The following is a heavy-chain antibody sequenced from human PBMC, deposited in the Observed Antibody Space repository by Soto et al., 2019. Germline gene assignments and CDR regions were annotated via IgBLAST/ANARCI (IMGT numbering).Heavy chain of an antibody. Sequence: QVQLVESGGGLVKPGGSLRLSCEASGFSFSDYYMNWIRQAPGKGLEWVSYISSSGSSIYYADSVKGRFTISRDNAKKSLFLQMNSLRAEDTAVYYCARDGGRYSSSFGGYMGVWGKGTTVTVSS. V-gene: IGHV3-11*01. CDR2: ISSSGSSI. D-gene: IGHD5-18*01. J-gene: IGHJ6*03. CDR1: GFSFSDYY. CDR3: ARDGGRYSSSFGGYMGV.